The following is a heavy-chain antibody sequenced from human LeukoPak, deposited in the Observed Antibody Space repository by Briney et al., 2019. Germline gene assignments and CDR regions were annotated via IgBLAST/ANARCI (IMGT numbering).Heavy chain of an antibody. CDR2: INPSGGST. V-gene: IGHV1-46*01. J-gene: IGHJ6*02. Sequence: SVKVSCKASGYTFTSYYMHWVPLAPGQGLEWMGIINPSGGSTSYAQKFQGRVTMTRDTSTSTVYMELSSLRSEDTAVYYCARDTPYYYYGMDVWGQGTTVTVSS. CDR1: GYTFTSYY. CDR3: ARDTPYYYYGMDV.